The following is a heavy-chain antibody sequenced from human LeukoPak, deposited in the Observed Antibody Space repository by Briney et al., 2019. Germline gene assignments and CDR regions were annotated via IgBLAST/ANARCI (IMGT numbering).Heavy chain of an antibody. CDR1: GGTFSSYA. CDR3: ASIMGYGGNGGARY. CDR2: IIPIFGTA. J-gene: IGHJ4*02. Sequence: SVKVSCKASGGTFSSYAISWVRQAPGQGLEWMGGIIPIFGTANYAQRFQGRVTITTDESTSTAYMELSSLRSEDTAVYYCASIMGYGGNGGARYWGQGTLVTVSS. V-gene: IGHV1-69*05. D-gene: IGHD4-23*01.